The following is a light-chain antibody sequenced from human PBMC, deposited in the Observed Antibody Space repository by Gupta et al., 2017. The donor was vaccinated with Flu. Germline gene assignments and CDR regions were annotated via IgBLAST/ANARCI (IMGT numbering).Light chain of an antibody. V-gene: IGKV2-28*01. CDR2: LGS. CDR3: MQARQTPRT. Sequence: IVMTQSPLSLPVLPGEPASIPCRSSQSLLHSNGYNYLDWYLQKPGQSPQLLIYLGSNRASGVPDRFSGSGSGTDFTLKISRVEAEDVGVYYCMQARQTPRTFGQGTKVEIK. CDR1: QSLLHSNGYNY. J-gene: IGKJ1*01.